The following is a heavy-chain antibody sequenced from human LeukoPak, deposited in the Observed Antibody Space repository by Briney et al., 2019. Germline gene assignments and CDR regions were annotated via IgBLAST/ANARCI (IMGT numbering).Heavy chain of an antibody. CDR1: GXSFSSYA. Sequence: QPGGSLRLSCAASGXSFSSYAMSWVRQAPGKGLEWVSAVSGGGDTTYTADSVKGRITISRDNSKKTLYLQMNSLTAEDTAVYYCAKDSCSGGSCYEDYWGQGTLVTVSP. J-gene: IGHJ4*02. V-gene: IGHV3-23*01. CDR2: VSGGGDTT. D-gene: IGHD2-15*01. CDR3: AKDSCSGGSCYEDY.